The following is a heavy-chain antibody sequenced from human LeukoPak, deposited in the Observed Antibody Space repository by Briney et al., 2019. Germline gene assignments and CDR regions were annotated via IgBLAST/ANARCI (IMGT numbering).Heavy chain of an antibody. V-gene: IGHV4-34*01. D-gene: IGHD5-18*01. Sequence: SETLSLTCAVYGGSFSGYYWSWIRQPPGKGLEWIGEIYHSGSTNYNPSLKSRVTISVDKSKNQFSLKLSSVTAADTAVYYCARDRGYSYGLYYFDYWGQGTLVTVSS. CDR2: IYHSGST. CDR1: GGSFSGYY. CDR3: ARDRGYSYGLYYFDY. J-gene: IGHJ4*02.